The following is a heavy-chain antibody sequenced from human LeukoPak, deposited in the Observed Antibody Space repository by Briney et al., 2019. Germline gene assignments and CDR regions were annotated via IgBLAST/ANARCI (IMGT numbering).Heavy chain of an antibody. CDR3: AKDLRGPYYDFWSEY. CDR1: GFTFSSYA. J-gene: IGHJ4*02. CDR2: ISGSGGST. Sequence: PGGSLRLSCAASGFTFSSYAMSWVRQAPGKGLEWVSAISGSGGSTYYADSVKGRFTISRDNSKNTLYLQMNSLGAEDTAVYYCAKDLRGPYYDFWSEYWGQGTLVTVSS. D-gene: IGHD3-3*01. V-gene: IGHV3-23*01.